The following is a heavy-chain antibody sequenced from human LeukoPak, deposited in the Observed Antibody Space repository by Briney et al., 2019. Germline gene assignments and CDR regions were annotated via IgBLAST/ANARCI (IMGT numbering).Heavy chain of an antibody. Sequence: SETLSLTCAVYGGSFSGYYWSWIRQPPGKGLEWIGNIYHSGSTYYNASLKSRVTISVDTSKNQFSLKLSSVTAADTAVYYCARRYSNYFFDYWGQGTLVTVSS. CDR1: GGSFSGYY. V-gene: IGHV4-34*01. CDR2: IYHSGST. J-gene: IGHJ4*02. CDR3: ARRYSNYFFDY. D-gene: IGHD4-11*01.